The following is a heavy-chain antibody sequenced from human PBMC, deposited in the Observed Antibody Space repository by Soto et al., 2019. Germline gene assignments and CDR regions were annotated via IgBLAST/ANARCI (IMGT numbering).Heavy chain of an antibody. CDR3: VGESYYRLDY. CDR2: VRNRRDSYTT. Sequence: VGSLRLSCAASGFNFGDYHMNWVRQAPGKGLEWVGRVRNRRDSYTTEDAATVRPRFTISRDDSKNSLYLQMNSLRTDDAAVYCCVGESYYRLDYWGQGALVTVSS. V-gene: IGHV3-72*01. CDR1: GFNFGDYH. J-gene: IGHJ4*02. D-gene: IGHD3-16*01.